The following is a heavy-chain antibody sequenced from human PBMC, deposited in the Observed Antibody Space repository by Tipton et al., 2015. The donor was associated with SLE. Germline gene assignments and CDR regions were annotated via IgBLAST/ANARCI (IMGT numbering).Heavy chain of an antibody. D-gene: IGHD5-12*01. Sequence: GSLRLSCAASGFTFSSYGMHWVRQAPGKGLEWVAFIRYDGSNKYYADSVKGRFTISRDNSKNTPYLQMNSLRAEDTAVYYCARDGGGGYDFGYWGQGTLVTVSS. CDR1: GFTFSSYG. CDR3: ARDGGGGYDFGY. J-gene: IGHJ4*02. V-gene: IGHV3-30*02. CDR2: IRYDGSNK.